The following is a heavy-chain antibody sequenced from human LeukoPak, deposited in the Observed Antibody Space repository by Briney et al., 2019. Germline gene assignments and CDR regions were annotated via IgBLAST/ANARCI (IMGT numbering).Heavy chain of an antibody. J-gene: IGHJ6*03. Sequence: PSETLSLTCTVSGYSISSGYFWDWIRQPPGKGLEWIGSIYHSGRTYYNPSLKSRVTISVDTSKNQFSLKLSSVTAADTAVYYCARSNDYDGSGYYSWDYYYYMDVWGKGTTVTVSS. CDR1: GYSISSGYF. CDR2: IYHSGRT. D-gene: IGHD3-22*01. V-gene: IGHV4-38-2*02. CDR3: ARSNDYDGSGYYSWDYYYYMDV.